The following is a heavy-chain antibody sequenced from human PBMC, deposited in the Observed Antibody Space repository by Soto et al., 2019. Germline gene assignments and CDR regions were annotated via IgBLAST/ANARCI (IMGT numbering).Heavy chain of an antibody. Sequence: QVQLVESGGGLVKPGGSLRLSCAASGFTFSDYYISWVRQTQEKGVDWVSYISPSGTTMYYADSVKGRFTISRDNAKNSLWLQMNSLRAEDTAVYYCERGHYGLDVWGQGTTVTVSS. J-gene: IGHJ6*02. V-gene: IGHV3-11*01. CDR1: GFTFSDYY. CDR2: ISPSGTTM. CDR3: ERGHYGLDV.